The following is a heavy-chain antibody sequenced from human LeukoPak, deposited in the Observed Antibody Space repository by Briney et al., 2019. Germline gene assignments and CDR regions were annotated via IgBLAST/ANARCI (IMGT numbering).Heavy chain of an antibody. CDR2: IYYSGST. J-gene: IGHJ3*02. V-gene: IGHV4-31*03. D-gene: IGHD2-15*01. Sequence: SETLSLTCTVSGGSISSGGYYWSWIRQHPGKGLEWIGYIYYSGSTYYNPSLKSRVTISVDTSKNQFSLKLSSVTAADTAVYYCARGVAYLDAFDIWGQGTMVTVSS. CDR1: GGSISSGGYY. CDR3: ARGVAYLDAFDI.